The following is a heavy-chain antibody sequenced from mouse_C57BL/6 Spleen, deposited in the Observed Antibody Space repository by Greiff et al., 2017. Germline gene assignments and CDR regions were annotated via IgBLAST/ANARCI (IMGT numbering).Heavy chain of an antibody. D-gene: IGHD1-1*01. Sequence: VQLQQPGAELVRPGSSVKLSCTASGYTFTSYWMDWVKQRPGQGLEWIGNIYPSDSETHYTQKFKDKATLTVDKSSSTAYMQLSSLTSEDSAVYYCARLITTVVVDAMDYWGKGTSVTVSS. CDR1: GYTFTSYW. CDR3: ARLITTVVVDAMDY. CDR2: IYPSDSET. V-gene: IGHV1-61*01. J-gene: IGHJ4*01.